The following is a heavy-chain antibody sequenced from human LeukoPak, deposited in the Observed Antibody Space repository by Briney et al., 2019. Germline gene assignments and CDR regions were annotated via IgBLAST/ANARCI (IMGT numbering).Heavy chain of an antibody. D-gene: IGHD2-15*01. J-gene: IGHJ4*02. V-gene: IGHV4-59*02. CDR2: IYHSGTT. CDR3: ARDLEGRYCSGGNCYSKGLYFDY. Sequence: SETLSLTCAVSGASVSSHYWSWIRQSPGKGLEWIGHIYHSGTTKYNPSLKSRVTISIDTSKNQFSLKLSSVTAADTAVYYCARDLEGRYCSGGNCYSKGLYFDYWGQGSLVTVSS. CDR1: GASVSSHY.